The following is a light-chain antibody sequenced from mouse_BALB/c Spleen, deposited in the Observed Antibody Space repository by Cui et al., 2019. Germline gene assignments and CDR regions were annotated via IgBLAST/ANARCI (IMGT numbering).Light chain of an antibody. J-gene: IGKJ5*01. CDR3: QQWSSNPPT. CDR1: SSVSY. CDR2: LTS. V-gene: IGKV4-68*01. Sequence: QIVLTQSPALMSASPGEKVTMTCSASSSVSYMYWYQQKQCSPPKPCNYLTSILACGVPGRFSGSGSGSSYPLTISSMEAEDAATYYCQQWSSNPPTFGAGTKLELK.